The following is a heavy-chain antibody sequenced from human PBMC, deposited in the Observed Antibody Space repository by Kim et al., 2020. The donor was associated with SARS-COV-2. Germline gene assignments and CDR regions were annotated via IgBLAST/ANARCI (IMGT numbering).Heavy chain of an antibody. J-gene: IGHJ6*02. CDR1: GFTFSDYY. CDR2: ISSSGSTI. Sequence: GGSLRLSCAASGFTFSDYYMSWIRQAPGKGLEWVSYISSSGSTIYYADPVKGRFTISRDNAKNSLYLQMNSLRAEDTAVYYCARDGGAYYYGSGSSTRYYSYYYGMDVWGQGTTVTVSS. D-gene: IGHD3-10*01. CDR3: ARDGGAYYYGSGSSTRYYSYYYGMDV. V-gene: IGHV3-11*01.